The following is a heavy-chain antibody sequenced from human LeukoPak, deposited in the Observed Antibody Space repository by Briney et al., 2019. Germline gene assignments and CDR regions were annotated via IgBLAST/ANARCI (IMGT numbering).Heavy chain of an antibody. CDR3: GHPQLP. J-gene: IGHJ4*02. Sequence: GGSLRLSCAASGFTFSSYSMNWVRQAPGKGLEWVSGITSSGTHTYYVDSVKGRFTISGDNSKNMLYVQMTSLRAEDTAVYYCGHPQLPWGQGTLVTVSS. D-gene: IGHD1-1*01. CDR2: ITSSGTHT. CDR1: GFTFSSYS. V-gene: IGHV3-23*01.